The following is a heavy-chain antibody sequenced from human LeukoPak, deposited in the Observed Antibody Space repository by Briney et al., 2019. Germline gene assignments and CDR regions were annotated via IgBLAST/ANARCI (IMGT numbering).Heavy chain of an antibody. D-gene: IGHD6-19*01. J-gene: IGHJ4*02. Sequence: ASVKVSCKASGYTFTDHYMHWVRQAPGQGLEWMGWINPNGGGTNYAQRFQGRVGMTRDTSISTAYMELSRLRSDDTAVYYCASTLYSSGWYPDYWGQGTLVTVS. CDR3: ASTLYSSGWYPDY. CDR2: INPNGGGT. CDR1: GYTFTDHY. V-gene: IGHV1-2*02.